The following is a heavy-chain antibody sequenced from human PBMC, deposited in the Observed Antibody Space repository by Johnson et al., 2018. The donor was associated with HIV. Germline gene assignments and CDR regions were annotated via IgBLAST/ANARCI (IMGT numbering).Heavy chain of an antibody. D-gene: IGHD6-6*01. CDR1: GFTFSSYG. J-gene: IGHJ3*02. V-gene: IGHV3-30*02. CDR2: IRYDGSNK. CDR3: AKGRARTAARQPRGDAFDI. Sequence: QVQLVESGGGVVQPGGSLRLSCAASGFTFSSYGMHWVRQAPGKGLEWVAFIRYDGSNKYYADSVKGRFTISRDNSKNTLYLQMTSMRAEDTAVYYCAKGRARTAARQPRGDAFDIWGQGTMVTVSS.